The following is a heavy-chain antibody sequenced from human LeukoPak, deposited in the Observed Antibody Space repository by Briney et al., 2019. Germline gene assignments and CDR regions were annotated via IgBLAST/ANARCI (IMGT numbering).Heavy chain of an antibody. D-gene: IGHD1-26*01. CDR3: AKLWELLDY. V-gene: IGHV3-23*01. CDR1: GFTFSTYA. J-gene: IGHJ4*02. CDR2: ISGSAGST. Sequence: PGGSLRLSCAASGFTFSTYAMSWVRQAPGKGLEWVSTISGSAGSTYYADSVEGRFTISRDNSKNTLYLQMNSLRAEDTAVYYCAKLWELLDYWGQGTLVTVSS.